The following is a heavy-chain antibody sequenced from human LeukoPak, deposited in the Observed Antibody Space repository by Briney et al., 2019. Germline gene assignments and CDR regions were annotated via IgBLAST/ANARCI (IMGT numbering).Heavy chain of an antibody. J-gene: IGHJ4*02. CDR1: GGSISSSSYY. CDR3: ARHRGFLYGPFDY. V-gene: IGHV4-39*07. CDR2: MYYSGST. D-gene: IGHD3-10*01. Sequence: SETLSLTCTVSGGSISSSSYYWGWIRQPPGKGLEWIGSMYYSGSTYYNPSLKSRVTISVDTSKNQFSLKVSSVTAADTAVYFCARHRGFLYGPFDYRGQGTLVTVSS.